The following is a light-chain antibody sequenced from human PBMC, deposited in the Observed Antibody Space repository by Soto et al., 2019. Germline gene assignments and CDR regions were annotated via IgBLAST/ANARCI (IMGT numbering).Light chain of an antibody. J-gene: IGLJ1*01. CDR1: SSDVGGYNY. V-gene: IGLV2-14*01. Sequence: QSALTQPASVSGSPGQSSTISCTGTSSDVGGYNYVSWYQQHPGKAPKLMIYEVSNRPSGVPNRFSGSKSGNTASLTISGLQAEDEADYYCSSYTSSSTYVFGTGTKVTVL. CDR2: EVS. CDR3: SSYTSSSTYV.